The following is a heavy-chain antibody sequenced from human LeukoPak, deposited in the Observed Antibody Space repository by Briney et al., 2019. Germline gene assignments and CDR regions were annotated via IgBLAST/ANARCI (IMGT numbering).Heavy chain of an antibody. D-gene: IGHD6-13*01. V-gene: IGHV3-23*01. CDR2: ISGSGGSST. CDR1: GFTFSSYA. J-gene: IGHJ4*02. Sequence: GGSLRLSCAASGFTFSSYAMSWVRQAPGKGLEWVSAISGSGGSSTYYADSVKGRFTISRDNSKNTLYLQMNSLRAEDTAVYYCANSAAVGTFYWGQGTLVTVSS. CDR3: ANSAAVGTFY.